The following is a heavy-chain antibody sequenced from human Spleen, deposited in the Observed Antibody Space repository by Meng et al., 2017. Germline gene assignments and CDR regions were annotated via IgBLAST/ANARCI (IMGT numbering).Heavy chain of an antibody. V-gene: IGHV4-34*01. CDR3: ARGPTTMAHDFDY. J-gene: IGHJ4*02. CDR1: GGSFSDYY. Sequence: HVQQRQWGAGLLKPSETLSLGCVASGGSFSDYYWSWIRQPPGKGLEWIGEINHSGSTNYNPSLESRATISADTSQNNLSLKLSSVTAADSAVYYCARGPTTMAHDFDYWGQGTLVTVSS. CDR2: INHSGST. D-gene: IGHD4-11*01.